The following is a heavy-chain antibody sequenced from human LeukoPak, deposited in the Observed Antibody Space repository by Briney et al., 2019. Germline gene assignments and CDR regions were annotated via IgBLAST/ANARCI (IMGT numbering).Heavy chain of an antibody. J-gene: IGHJ5*02. CDR2: INHSGST. CDR3: ARVLSSSWYYAWFDP. V-gene: IGHV4-34*01. D-gene: IGHD6-13*01. CDR1: GGSFSGYY. Sequence: PSETLSLTCAVYGGSFSGYYWSWIRQPPGKGLEGIGEINHSGSTNYNPSLKSRVTISVDTSKNQFSLKLSSVTAADTAVYYCARVLSSSWYYAWFDPWGQGTLVTVSS.